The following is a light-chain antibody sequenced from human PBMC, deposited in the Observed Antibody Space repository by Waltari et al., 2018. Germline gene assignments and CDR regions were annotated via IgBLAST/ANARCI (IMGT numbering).Light chain of an antibody. CDR1: QSVSSN. V-gene: IGKV3-15*01. CDR2: GAS. CDR3: QQYNNWLYT. Sequence: EIVMTQPPPTLPVLQGERATLSCRASQSVSSNLAWYQQKPGQAPRLLIYGASTRATGIPARFSGSGSGTEFTLTISSMQSEDFAVYYCQQYNNWLYTFGQGTKLEIK. J-gene: IGKJ2*01.